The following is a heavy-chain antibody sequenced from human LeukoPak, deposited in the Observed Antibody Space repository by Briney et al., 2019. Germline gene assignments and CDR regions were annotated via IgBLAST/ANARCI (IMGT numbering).Heavy chain of an antibody. CDR2: ISSSGSTI. CDR1: GFTFSSYE. J-gene: IGHJ4*02. CDR3: ARGRGDDDNFLGHGAYFDY. D-gene: IGHD5-24*01. Sequence: GGSLRLSSAASGFTFSSYEMNWVRQAPGKGLEWVSYISSSGSTIYYADSVKGRFTISRDNAKNSLYLQMNSLRAEDTAVYYCARGRGDDDNFLGHGAYFDYWGQGTLVTVSS. V-gene: IGHV3-48*03.